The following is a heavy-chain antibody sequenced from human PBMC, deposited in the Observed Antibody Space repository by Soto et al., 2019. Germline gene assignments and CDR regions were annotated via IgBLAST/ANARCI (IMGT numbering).Heavy chain of an antibody. Sequence: SETLSLTCAVYGGSFSGYYWSWIRQPPGKGLEWIGEISHSGSTNYNPSLKSRVTISVDTSKNQFSLKLSSVTAADTAVYYCARGRWLRAGYFDYWSQGTLVTVSS. CDR3: ARGRWLRAGYFDY. V-gene: IGHV4-34*01. CDR1: GGSFSGYY. CDR2: ISHSGST. J-gene: IGHJ4*02. D-gene: IGHD5-12*01.